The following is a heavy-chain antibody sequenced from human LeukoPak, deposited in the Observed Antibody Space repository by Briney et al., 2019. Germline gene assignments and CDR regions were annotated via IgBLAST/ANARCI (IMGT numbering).Heavy chain of an antibody. D-gene: IGHD3-22*01. CDR2: ISAYNGNT. V-gene: IGHV1-18*01. J-gene: IGHJ4*02. CDR3: ARDAALMYYYDSSGYLVY. Sequence: GASVKVSCKASGYTFTSYGISWVRQAPGQGLEWMGWISAYNGNTNYAQKLQGRVTMTTDTSTSTAYMELRSLRSDDTAVYYCARDAALMYYYDSSGYLVYWGQGTLVTVSS. CDR1: GYTFTSYG.